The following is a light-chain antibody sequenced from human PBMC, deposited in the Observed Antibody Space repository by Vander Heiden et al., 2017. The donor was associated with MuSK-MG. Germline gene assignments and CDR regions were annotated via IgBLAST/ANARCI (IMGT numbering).Light chain of an antibody. V-gene: IGKV1-33*01. CDR1: QDISNY. J-gene: IGKJ2*01. CDR2: DAS. CDR3: QQDDNLPNT. Sequence: DMQMTQSPSSLSASVGDRVTITCQASQDISNYLNWYQQKPGKAPKLLIYDASKLETGVPSRFSGSGSGTDFTFTISSLQPEDIATYYCQQDDNLPNTFGQGTKLEIK.